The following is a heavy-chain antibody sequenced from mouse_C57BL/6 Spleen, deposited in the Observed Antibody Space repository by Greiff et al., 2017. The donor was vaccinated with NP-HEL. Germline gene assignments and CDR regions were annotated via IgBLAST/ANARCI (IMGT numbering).Heavy chain of an antibody. V-gene: IGHV1-75*01. CDR3: ARGITTVVARGYFDV. CDR2: IFPGSGST. J-gene: IGHJ1*03. D-gene: IGHD1-1*01. CDR1: GYTFTDYY. Sequence: VQVVESGPELVKPGASVKISCKASGYTFTDYYINWVKQRPGQGLEWIGWIFPGSGSTYYNEKFKGKATLTVDKSSSTAYMLLSSLTSEDSAVYFCARGITTVVARGYFDVWGTGTTVTVSS.